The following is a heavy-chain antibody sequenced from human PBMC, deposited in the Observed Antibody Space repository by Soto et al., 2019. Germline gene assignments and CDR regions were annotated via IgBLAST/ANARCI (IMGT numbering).Heavy chain of an antibody. CDR3: ARARWELLRSLSNDAFDI. CDR2: IYYSGSP. D-gene: IGHD1-26*01. V-gene: IGHV4-59*01. CDR1: GDSISPYY. Sequence: PSETLSLTCTVSGDSISPYYWTWIRQPPGKGLEWIGYIYYSGSPSYNPSLKSRVTVSVDTSKNQFSLRLSSVTAADTAMYYCARARWELLRSLSNDAFDIWGQGTMVTVSS. J-gene: IGHJ3*02.